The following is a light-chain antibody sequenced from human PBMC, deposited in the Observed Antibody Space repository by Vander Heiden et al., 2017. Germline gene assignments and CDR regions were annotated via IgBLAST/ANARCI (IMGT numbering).Light chain of an antibody. V-gene: IGLV3-1*01. CDR2: QDS. J-gene: IGLJ2*01. Sequence: SYELTQPPSVSVSPGQTASITCSGDKLGDKYACWYQQKPGQSPVLVIYQDSKRPSGIPGRFSGSNSGNTATLTISGTQAMDEADYYCQAWDSSTALVFGGVTKLTVL. CDR3: QAWDSSTALV. CDR1: KLGDKY.